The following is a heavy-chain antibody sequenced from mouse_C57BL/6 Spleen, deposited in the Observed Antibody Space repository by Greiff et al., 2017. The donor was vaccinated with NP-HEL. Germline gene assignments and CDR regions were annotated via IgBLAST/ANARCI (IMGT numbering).Heavy chain of an antibody. V-gene: IGHV5-9-1*02. CDR2: ISSGGDYI. CDR1: GFTFSSYA. D-gene: IGHD1-1*01. CDR3: TRVYYYGSSYGDDYAMDY. J-gene: IGHJ4*01. Sequence: EVQLVESGEGLVKPGGSLKLSCAASGFTFSSYAMSWVRQTPEKRLEWVAYISSGGDYIYYADTVKGRFTISRDNARNTLYLQMSSLKSEDTAMYYCTRVYYYGSSYGDDYAMDYWGQGTSVTVSS.